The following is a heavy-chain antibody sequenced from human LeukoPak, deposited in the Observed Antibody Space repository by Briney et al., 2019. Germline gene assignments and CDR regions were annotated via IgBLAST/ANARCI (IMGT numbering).Heavy chain of an antibody. CDR3: ARGDYDFWSGYSPFYYYYMDV. Sequence: ASVKVSCKASGYTFTGYHMHWVRQAPGQGLEWMGWINPNSGGTNYAQKFQGRVTMTRDTSISTAYMELSRLRSDDTAVYYCARGDYDFWSGYSPFYYYYMDVWGKGTTVTVSS. J-gene: IGHJ6*03. D-gene: IGHD3-3*01. V-gene: IGHV1-2*02. CDR2: INPNSGGT. CDR1: GYTFTGYH.